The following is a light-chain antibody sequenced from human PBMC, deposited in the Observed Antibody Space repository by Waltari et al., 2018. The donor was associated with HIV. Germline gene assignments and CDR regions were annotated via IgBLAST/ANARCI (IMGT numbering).Light chain of an antibody. J-gene: IGLJ3*02. V-gene: IGLV1-47*01. Sequence: QSVLTQPPSASGTPGQRVTISCSGSSSNIGSNYVFWYQQLPGTAPKLVIYRNNQRPSGDPDRFSGSKSGTSAALAISGLRSEDEADYYCAAWDDSLRGLVFGGGTKLTVL. CDR1: SSNIGSNY. CDR3: AAWDDSLRGLV. CDR2: RNN.